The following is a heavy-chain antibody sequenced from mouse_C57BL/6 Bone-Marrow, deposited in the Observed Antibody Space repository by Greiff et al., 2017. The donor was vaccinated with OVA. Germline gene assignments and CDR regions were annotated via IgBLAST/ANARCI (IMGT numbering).Heavy chain of an antibody. CDR2: ISSGSSTI. D-gene: IGHD2-4*01. Sequence: EVMLVESGGGLVKPGGSLKLSCAASGFTFSDYGMHWVRQAPEKGLEWVAYISSGSSTIYYADTVKGRFTISRDHAKNTLFLQMTSLRSEDTAMDYCARGDYDPYYYAMDYWGQGTSVTVSS. J-gene: IGHJ4*01. CDR1: GFTFSDYG. CDR3: ARGDYDPYYYAMDY. V-gene: IGHV5-17*01.